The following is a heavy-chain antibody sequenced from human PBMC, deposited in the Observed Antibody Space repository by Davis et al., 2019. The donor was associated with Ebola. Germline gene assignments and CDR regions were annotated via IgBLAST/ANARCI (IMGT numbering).Heavy chain of an antibody. V-gene: IGHV3-30-3*01. CDR3: ARDLTDIVVVVAATPSYYYGMDV. D-gene: IGHD2-15*01. CDR1: GFTFSSYA. CDR2: ISYDGSNK. Sequence: PGGSLRLSCAASGFTFSSYAMHWVRQAPGKGLEWVAVISYDGSNKYYADSVKGRFTISRDNSKNTLYLQMNSLRAEDTAVYYCARDLTDIVVVVAATPSYYYGMDVWGQGTTVTVSS. J-gene: IGHJ6*02.